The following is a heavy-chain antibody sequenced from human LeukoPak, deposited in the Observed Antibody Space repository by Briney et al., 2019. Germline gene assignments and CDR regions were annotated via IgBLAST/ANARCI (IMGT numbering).Heavy chain of an antibody. J-gene: IGHJ5*02. D-gene: IGHD3-9*01. CDR3: ARALQYYDILTGYH. V-gene: IGHV3-30*04. CDR1: GFTFSSYA. CDR2: ISYDGSNK. Sequence: GRSLRLSCAASGFTFSSYAMHWVRQAPGKGLEWVAVISYDGSNKYYADSVKGRFTISRDNSKNTLYLQMNSLRAEGTAVYYCARALQYYDILTGYHWGQGTLVTVSS.